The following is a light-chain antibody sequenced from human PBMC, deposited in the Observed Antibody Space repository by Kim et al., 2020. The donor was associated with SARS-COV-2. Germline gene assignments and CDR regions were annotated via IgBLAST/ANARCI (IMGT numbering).Light chain of an antibody. CDR3: QQRSNWPLT. J-gene: IGKJ4*01. V-gene: IGKV3-11*01. CDR1: QSISSY. CDR2: SAS. Sequence: LSPGERVTLSCRASQSISSYLAWYQQRPGQAPRLLIYSASTRATGIPARFSGSGSGTDFTLTISSLEPEDFAVYYCQQRSNWPLTFGGGSKVEIK.